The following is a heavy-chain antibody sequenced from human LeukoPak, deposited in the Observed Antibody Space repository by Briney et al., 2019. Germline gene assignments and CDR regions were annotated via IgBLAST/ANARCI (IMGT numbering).Heavy chain of an antibody. D-gene: IGHD3-22*01. CDR3: AKALSSPYYYDSSGYYPPGY. V-gene: IGHV3-30*18. J-gene: IGHJ4*02. Sequence: GGSLRLSCAASGFTFSSYSMHWVRQAPGKGLEWVAVISYDGSNKYYADSVKGRFTISRDNSKNTLYLQMNSLRAEDTAVYYCAKALSSPYYYDSSGYYPPGYWGQGTLVTVSS. CDR1: GFTFSSYS. CDR2: ISYDGSNK.